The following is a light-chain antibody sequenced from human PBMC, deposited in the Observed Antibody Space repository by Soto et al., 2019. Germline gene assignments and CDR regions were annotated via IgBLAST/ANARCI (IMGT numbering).Light chain of an antibody. Sequence: QSVLTQPRSVSGSPGQSVTISCTGTSSDVGGYNHVSWYQQHPGKAPKLMIYDVNKRPSGVPDRFSGSKSGNTASLSISGLQAEDEADYYCCSFTGSYTWVFGGGTQLTVL. J-gene: IGLJ3*02. CDR3: CSFTGSYTWV. CDR1: SSDVGGYNH. V-gene: IGLV2-11*01. CDR2: DVN.